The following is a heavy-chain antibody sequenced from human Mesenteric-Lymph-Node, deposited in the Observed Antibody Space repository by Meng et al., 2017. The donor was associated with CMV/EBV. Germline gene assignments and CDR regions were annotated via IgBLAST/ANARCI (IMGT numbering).Heavy chain of an antibody. CDR2: ISYDGSNK. CDR3: ARDQITAMVTVLEVYYYYGMDV. J-gene: IGHJ6*02. Sequence: GGSLRLSCAASGFTFSSCGMHWVRQAPGKGLEWVAVISYDGSNKYYADSVKGRFTISRDNSKNTLYLQMNSLRAEDTAVYYCARDQITAMVTVLEVYYYYGMDVWGQGTTVTVSS. V-gene: IGHV3-30*19. D-gene: IGHD5-18*01. CDR1: GFTFSSCG.